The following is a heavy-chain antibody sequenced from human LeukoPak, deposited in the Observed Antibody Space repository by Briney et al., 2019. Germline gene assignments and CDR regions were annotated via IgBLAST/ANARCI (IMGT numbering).Heavy chain of an antibody. CDR3: ARGLDYYYYYYGMDV. CDR2: INHSGST. Sequence: SETLSLTCAVYGGSFSGYYWSWIRKPPGKGLEWIGEINHSGSTNYNPSLKSRVTISVDTSKNQFSLKLSSVTAADTAVYYCARGLDYYYYYYGMDVWGQGTTVTVSS. CDR1: GGSFSGYY. J-gene: IGHJ6*02. V-gene: IGHV4-34*01. D-gene: IGHD1-1*01.